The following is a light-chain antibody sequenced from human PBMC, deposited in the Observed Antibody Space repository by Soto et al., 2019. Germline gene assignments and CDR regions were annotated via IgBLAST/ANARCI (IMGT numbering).Light chain of an antibody. CDR2: DAS. J-gene: IGKJ4*01. Sequence: EIVLTQSPATLSLSPGERATLSCRASQSVSSDLAWYQQKPGQAPRLLIYDASNRATGIPARFRGSGSGTDFTLTISSLEPEDFAVYYCQQRSNWPATFGGGTKVEIK. CDR1: QSVSSD. CDR3: QQRSNWPAT. V-gene: IGKV3-11*01.